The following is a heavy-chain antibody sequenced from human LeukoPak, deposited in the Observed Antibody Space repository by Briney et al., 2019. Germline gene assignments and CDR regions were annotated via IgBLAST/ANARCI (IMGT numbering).Heavy chain of an antibody. J-gene: IGHJ2*01. CDR3: AREEGLLWFGEVLYSWYFDL. CDR1: GYTFTGYY. CDR2: INPNSGGT. D-gene: IGHD3-10*01. Sequence: ASVKVSCKASGYTFTGYYMHWVRQAPGQGLEWMGWINPNSGGTNYAQKFQGRVTMTRDTSISTAYMELSRLRSDDTAVYYCAREEGLLWFGEVLYSWYFDLWGRGTLVTVSS. V-gene: IGHV1-2*02.